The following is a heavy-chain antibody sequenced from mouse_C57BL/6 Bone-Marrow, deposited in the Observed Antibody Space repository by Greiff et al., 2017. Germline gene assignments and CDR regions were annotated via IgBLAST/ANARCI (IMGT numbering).Heavy chain of an antibody. Sequence: EVQLQQSGAELVRPGASVKLSCTASGFNIKDDYMHWVKQRPEQGLEWIGWIDPENGDTEYASKFQGKATITADTSSNTAYLQLSSLPSEDTAVYYCTTDGPVWFAYWGQGTLVTVSA. J-gene: IGHJ3*01. D-gene: IGHD2-3*01. V-gene: IGHV14-4*01. CDR1: GFNIKDDY. CDR3: TTDGPVWFAY. CDR2: IDPENGDT.